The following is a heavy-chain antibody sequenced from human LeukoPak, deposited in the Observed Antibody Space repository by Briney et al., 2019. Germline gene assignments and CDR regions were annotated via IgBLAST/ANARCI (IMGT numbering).Heavy chain of an antibody. CDR2: IKQDGSEK. CDR1: GFTFSSYW. CDR3: ARVPLSGRRRYKLLN. J-gene: IGHJ4*02. Sequence: GGSLRLSCAASGFTFSSYWMSWVRQAPGKGLEWVANIKQDGSEKYYVDSVKGRFTISRDNAKNSLYLQMNSLRAEDTAVYYCARVPLSGRRRYKLLNWGQGTLVTVSS. D-gene: IGHD1-14*01. V-gene: IGHV3-7*01.